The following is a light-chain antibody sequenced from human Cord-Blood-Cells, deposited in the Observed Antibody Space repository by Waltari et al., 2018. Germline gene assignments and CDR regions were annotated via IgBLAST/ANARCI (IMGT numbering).Light chain of an antibody. CDR1: SSDVGGYNY. V-gene: IGLV2-8*01. J-gene: IGLJ2*01. CDR2: EVS. Sequence: QSALTQPPSASGSPGQSVTISCTGTSSDVGGYNYVPWYQQNPGKAPKLIFYEVSKRPSGVPDRFSAAKSGNSAALTVSGLQAEDEADYYCSSYAGSNNLVFGGGTKLTVL. CDR3: SSYAGSNNLV.